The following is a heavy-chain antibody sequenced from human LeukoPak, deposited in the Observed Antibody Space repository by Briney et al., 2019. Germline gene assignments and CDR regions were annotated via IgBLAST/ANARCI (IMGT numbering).Heavy chain of an antibody. CDR3: ARAPPGRDGYSEY. CDR2: IWYDGSNK. Sequence: PGGSLRLSCAASGFTFSSYGLHWVRQAPGKGLEWVAVIWYDGSNKYYPDSVRGRFTISRDDSKNTLYLQMNSLRAEDTAVYYCARAPPGRDGYSEYWGQGTVVTVST. CDR1: GFTFSSYG. D-gene: IGHD5-24*01. V-gene: IGHV3-33*01. J-gene: IGHJ1*01.